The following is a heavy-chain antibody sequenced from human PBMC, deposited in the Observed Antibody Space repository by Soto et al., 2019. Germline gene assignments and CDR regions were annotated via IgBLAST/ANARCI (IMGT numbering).Heavy chain of an antibody. CDR2: ISGTSGST. CDR1: GITFSIYA. J-gene: IGHJ4*02. CDR3: AKGKSGYGPLDY. Sequence: EVQLLESGGGLVQPGGSLRLSCAASGITFSIYAMSWVRQAPGKGLEWVSAISGTSGSTHYADSVKGRFTISRDNSKNTLYLQMHSLRAEDTAIYYCAKGKSGYGPLDYWGQGTLVTVSS. D-gene: IGHD5-12*01. V-gene: IGHV3-23*01.